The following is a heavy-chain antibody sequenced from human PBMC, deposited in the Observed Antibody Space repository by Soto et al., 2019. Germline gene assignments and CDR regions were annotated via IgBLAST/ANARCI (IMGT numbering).Heavy chain of an antibody. J-gene: IGHJ5*02. Sequence: PSETLSLTCTVSGGSISSYYWSWIRQPPGKGLEWIGYIYYSGSTNYNPSLKSRVTISVDTSKNQFSLKLSSVTAADTAVYYCARIVAAAGTFRWFDPWGQGTLVTVSS. CDR1: GGSISSYY. D-gene: IGHD6-13*01. CDR2: IYYSGST. CDR3: ARIVAAAGTFRWFDP. V-gene: IGHV4-59*01.